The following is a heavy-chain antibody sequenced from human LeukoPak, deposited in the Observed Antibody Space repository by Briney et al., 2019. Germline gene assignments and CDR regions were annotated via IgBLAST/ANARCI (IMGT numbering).Heavy chain of an antibody. Sequence: GGSLRLSCAASGFTFRSYWMSWVRQAPGKGLEWVANIKQDGSDKYYVDSVKGRFTISRDNAKNSLYLQVNSLGVEDTAVYYCARSWDANWFDPWGQGTLVTVSS. CDR1: GFTFRSYW. J-gene: IGHJ5*02. CDR3: ARSWDANWFDP. CDR2: IKQDGSDK. D-gene: IGHD1-26*01. V-gene: IGHV3-7*01.